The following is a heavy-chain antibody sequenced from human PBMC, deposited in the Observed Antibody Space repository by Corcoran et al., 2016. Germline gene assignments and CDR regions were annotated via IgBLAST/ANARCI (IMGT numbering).Heavy chain of an antibody. CDR3: ARGGRGEVVSLFVY. D-gene: IGHD3-16*01. CDR1: GDSVSSNSAA. J-gene: IGHJ4*02. CDR2: TYYRSKWYN. V-gene: IGHV6-1*01. Sequence: QVQLQQSGPGLVKPSQTLSLTCAISGDSVSSNSAAWHWIRQSPSRGLEWLGRTYYRSKWYNDYALYVKSRININPDTSKNQFSLQLNYVTPEDTAVYYCARGGRGEVVSLFVYWGQGTPVTVSS.